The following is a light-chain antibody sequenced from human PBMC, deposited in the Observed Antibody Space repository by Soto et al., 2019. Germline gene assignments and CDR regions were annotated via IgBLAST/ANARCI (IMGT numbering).Light chain of an antibody. CDR1: QSVSSSY. Sequence: EIVLTQSPCTLSLSPGERATRSCSASQSVSSSYLAWVQQKPGQAPRLLIYGASSRATGVPDRFSGSGSGTDFTLTISSLEPEDFALYYCLQYVSSPHTFGQGTKVDIK. J-gene: IGKJ2*01. CDR2: GAS. CDR3: LQYVSSPHT. V-gene: IGKV3-20*01.